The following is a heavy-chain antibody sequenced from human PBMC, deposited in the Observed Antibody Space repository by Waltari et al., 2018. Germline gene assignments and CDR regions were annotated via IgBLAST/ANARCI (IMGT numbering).Heavy chain of an antibody. J-gene: IGHJ4*02. V-gene: IGHV3-7*01. D-gene: IGHD3-16*01. CDR3: AKGGHLDE. CDR2: LNEDGSQK. Sequence: EVQLVESGGTLVQPGGSLRLSCEASGFTFSAFWMSWVRQAAGKSLEWVGNLNEDGSQKYVGDSGKGRFTVARGNAKDSLSLEMNSLRAEDTAVYYCAKGGHLDEWGQGTLVTVSS. CDR1: GFTFSAFW.